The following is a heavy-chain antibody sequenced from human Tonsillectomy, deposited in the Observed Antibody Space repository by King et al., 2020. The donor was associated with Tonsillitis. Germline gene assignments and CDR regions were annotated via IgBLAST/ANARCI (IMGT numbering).Heavy chain of an antibody. Sequence: VQLVESGSELKKPGASVKVSCKASEYTFTSYAMNWVRQAPGQGLEWMGWINTNTGNPTYAQGFTGRFVFSLDTSVTTAYLQISSLKAEDTAVYYCAREFKRDCSSTSCHFLYWGQGTLVTVSS. D-gene: IGHD2-2*01. CDR2: INTNTGNP. CDR1: EYTFTSYA. V-gene: IGHV7-4-1*02. CDR3: AREFKRDCSSTSCHFLY. J-gene: IGHJ4*02.